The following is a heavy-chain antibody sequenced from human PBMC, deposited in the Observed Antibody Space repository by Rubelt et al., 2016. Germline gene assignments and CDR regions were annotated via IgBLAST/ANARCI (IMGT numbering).Heavy chain of an antibody. D-gene: IGHD3-3*01. CDR3: ARPWTSREWPPYGLDV. V-gene: IGHV1-18*04. CDR1: GYTFISHY. CDR2: ISAYNLQT. Sequence: GDSVGISCKASGYTFISHYIHWVRQAPGQGPEWMGWISAYNLQTNYAQKFQGRLTMTTDTSTTTAFMELRSLRSDDTAVYYCARPWTSREWPPYGLDVWGEGTTVTVAS. J-gene: IGHJ6*04.